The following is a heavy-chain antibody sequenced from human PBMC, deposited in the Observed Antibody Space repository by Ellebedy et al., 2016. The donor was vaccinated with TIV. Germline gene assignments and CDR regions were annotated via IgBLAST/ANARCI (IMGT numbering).Heavy chain of an antibody. Sequence: GESLKISCAASGFTFSSYAMSWVRQAPGKGLEWVSAISGSGGSTYYADSVKGRFTISRDNAKNTLYLQMNSLRVEDSAIYYCTKEAVVGAGYWEFDSWGQGTLVTVSS. CDR3: TKEAVVGAGYWEFDS. V-gene: IGHV3-23*01. CDR2: ISGSGGST. D-gene: IGHD3-9*01. J-gene: IGHJ4*02. CDR1: GFTFSSYA.